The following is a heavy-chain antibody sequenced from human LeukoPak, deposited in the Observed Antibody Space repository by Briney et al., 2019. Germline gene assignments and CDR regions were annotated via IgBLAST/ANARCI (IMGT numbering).Heavy chain of an antibody. Sequence: SETLSLTCSVSGGSINSGYWSWIRQPPGKGLEWIGLLYPSGSTNYNPSLKSRVTISADTSRTQFSLKLSSMTAADTAVYYCAGGHYPLEYWGRGTLVTVSS. CDR1: GGSINSGY. V-gene: IGHV4-59*01. CDR2: LYPSGST. J-gene: IGHJ4*02. CDR3: AGGHYPLEY. D-gene: IGHD1-26*01.